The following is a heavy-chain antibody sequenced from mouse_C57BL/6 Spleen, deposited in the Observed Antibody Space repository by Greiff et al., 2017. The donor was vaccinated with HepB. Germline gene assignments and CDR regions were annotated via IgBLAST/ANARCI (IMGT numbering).Heavy chain of an antibody. CDR3: AREGKLYGSSSMDY. V-gene: IGHV1-55*01. CDR1: GYTFTSYW. Sequence: QVQLQQPGAELVKPGASVKMSCKASGYTFTSYWITWVKQRPGQCLEWIGDIYPGSGSTNYNEKFKSKATLTVDTSSSTAYMQLSSLTSEDSAVYYCAREGKLYGSSSMDYWGQGTSVTVSS. CDR2: IYPGSGST. J-gene: IGHJ4*01. D-gene: IGHD1-1*01.